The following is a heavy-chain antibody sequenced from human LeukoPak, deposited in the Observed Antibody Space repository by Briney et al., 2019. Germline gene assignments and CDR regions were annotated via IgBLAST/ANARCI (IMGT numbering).Heavy chain of an antibody. Sequence: PGGSLRLSCAASGFTFSSYSMNWVRQAPGKGLEWVSYISSSSSTIYYADSVKSRFTISRDNSKNTLYLQMNSLRAEDTAVYYCAKGDYYGPLDYWGQGTLVTVSS. J-gene: IGHJ4*02. CDR1: GFTFSSYS. V-gene: IGHV3-48*01. D-gene: IGHD3-10*01. CDR2: ISSSSSTI. CDR3: AKGDYYGPLDY.